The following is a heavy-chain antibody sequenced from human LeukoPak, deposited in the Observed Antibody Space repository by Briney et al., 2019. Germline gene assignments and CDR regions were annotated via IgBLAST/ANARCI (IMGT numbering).Heavy chain of an antibody. Sequence: SETLSLTCTVSGGSISSYYWSWIRQPPGKGLEWIGYIYYSGSTNYNSSLKSRVTISVDTSKNQFSLKLSSVTAADTAVYYCARAGGMTVMDPYYFDYWGQGTLVTVSS. J-gene: IGHJ4*02. V-gene: IGHV4-59*01. D-gene: IGHD5-18*01. CDR2: IYYSGST. CDR1: GGSISSYY. CDR3: ARAGGMTVMDPYYFDY.